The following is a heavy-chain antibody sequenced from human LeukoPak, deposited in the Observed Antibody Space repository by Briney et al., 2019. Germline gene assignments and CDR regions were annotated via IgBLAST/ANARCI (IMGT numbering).Heavy chain of an antibody. CDR3: ARDGTQTAGPFDP. CDR1: GFTFSDYY. CDR2: IWYDGSNK. Sequence: GGSLRLSCAASGFTFSDYYMSWIRQAPGKGLEWVAFIWYDGSNKYYADSVKGRFTISRDNSKNTLYLQMNSLRVEDTAVYYCARDGTQTAGPFDPWGQGTLVTVSS. D-gene: IGHD1/OR15-1a*01. V-gene: IGHV3-33*08. J-gene: IGHJ5*02.